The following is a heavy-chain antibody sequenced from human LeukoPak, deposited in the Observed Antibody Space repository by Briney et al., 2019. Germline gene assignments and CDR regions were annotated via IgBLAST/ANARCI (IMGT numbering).Heavy chain of an antibody. CDR2: INHRGVT. CDR3: ARGIATADLGY. V-gene: IGHV4-34*01. CDR1: GGSFSGFY. Sequence: SETLSLTCAVYGGSFSGFYWSWIRQPPGRGLEWIGEINHRGVTNYNPSLKSRVTISVDTSKNQFSLKVNSVTAADTAVYYCARGIATADLGYWGQGTLVTVSS. J-gene: IGHJ4*02. D-gene: IGHD6-13*01.